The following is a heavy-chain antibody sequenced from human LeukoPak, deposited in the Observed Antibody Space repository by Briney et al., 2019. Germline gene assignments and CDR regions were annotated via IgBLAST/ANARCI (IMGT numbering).Heavy chain of an antibody. CDR1: GGSISSRSYY. V-gene: IGHV4-39*07. D-gene: IGHD3-22*01. J-gene: IGHJ3*02. CDR2: IYYSGRT. CDR3: AREGYYESSASGAFDI. Sequence: PSETLSLTCTVSGGSISSRSYYWGWIRQPPGKGLEWIGSIYYSGRTYYDPSLKSRVTISVDTSKNQFSLKLSSVTAADTAVYYCAREGYYESSASGAFDIWGQGTMVTVSS.